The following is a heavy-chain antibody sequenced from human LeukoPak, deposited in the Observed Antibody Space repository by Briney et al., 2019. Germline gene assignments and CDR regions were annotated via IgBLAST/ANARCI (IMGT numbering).Heavy chain of an antibody. J-gene: IGHJ3*02. CDR1: GFTFSSYA. CDR2: ISGSGGST. D-gene: IGHD3-22*01. V-gene: IGHV3-23*01. Sequence: GGSLRLSCAASGFTFSSYAMSWVRQAPGKGLEWVSAISGSGGSTYYADSVKGRFTISRDNSKNTLYLKMKSLGAEDTAYYYVAGGCMRVEGDIWGQGTMVTVSS. CDR3: AGGCMRVEGDI.